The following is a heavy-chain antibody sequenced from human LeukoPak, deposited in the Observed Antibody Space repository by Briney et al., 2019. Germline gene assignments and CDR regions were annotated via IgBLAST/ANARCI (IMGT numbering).Heavy chain of an antibody. Sequence: GGSLRLSCAASGFTFSDYAMHWVRQAPGKGLEWVTLISYNGVNKYYAGSVKGRFTISRDNSKNTLYLQMDSLRAEDTAVYYCARAKDGTNILDYWGQGTLVTVSS. V-gene: IGHV3-30-3*01. CDR3: ARAKDGTNILDY. D-gene: IGHD5-24*01. CDR2: ISYNGVNK. J-gene: IGHJ4*02. CDR1: GFTFSDYA.